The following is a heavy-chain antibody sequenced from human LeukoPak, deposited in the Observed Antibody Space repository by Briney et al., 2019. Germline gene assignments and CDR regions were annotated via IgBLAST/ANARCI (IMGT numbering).Heavy chain of an antibody. J-gene: IGHJ6*02. Sequence: GGSLRLSCAASGFTFSSYAMSWVRQAPGKGLEWVSAISGSGGSTYYADSVKGRFTISRDNSKNTLYLQMNSLRAEDTAVYYCAKFTPRPPEPPWYYYGMDVWGQGTTVTVSS. V-gene: IGHV3-23*01. D-gene: IGHD6-6*01. CDR1: GFTFSSYA. CDR2: ISGSGGST. CDR3: AKFTPRPPEPPWYYYGMDV.